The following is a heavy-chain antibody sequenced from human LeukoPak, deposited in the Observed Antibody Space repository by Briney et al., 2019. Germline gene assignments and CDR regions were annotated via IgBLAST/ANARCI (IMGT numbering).Heavy chain of an antibody. V-gene: IGHV1-3*01. D-gene: IGHD3-22*01. J-gene: IGHJ4*02. Sequence: GASVKVSCKASGYTFTSYDINWVRQAPGQRLEWMGWINAGNGNTKYSQKFQGRVAITRDTSASTAYMELSSLRSEDTAVYYCARDVYDSPYYYFDYWGQGTLVTVSS. CDR1: GYTFTSYD. CDR2: INAGNGNT. CDR3: ARDVYDSPYYYFDY.